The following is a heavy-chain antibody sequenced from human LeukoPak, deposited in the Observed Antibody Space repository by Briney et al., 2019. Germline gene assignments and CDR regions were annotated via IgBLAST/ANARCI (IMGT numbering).Heavy chain of an antibody. CDR3: ARNFALDY. V-gene: IGHV3-53*01. J-gene: IGHJ4*02. CDR1: GFTVSSNY. Sequence: PGGSLRLSCAASGFTVSSNYMTWVRQAPGKGLEWVSVIYSGGSTYYADSVKGRFTISRDNSKNTLFLQMNSLRAEDTAVYYCARNFALDYWGQGTLVTVSS. CDR2: IYSGGST.